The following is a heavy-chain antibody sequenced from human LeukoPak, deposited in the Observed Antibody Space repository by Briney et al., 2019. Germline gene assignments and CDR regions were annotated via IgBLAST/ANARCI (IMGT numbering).Heavy chain of an antibody. CDR2: ISSSGSTI. V-gene: IGHV3-48*03. CDR3: AEPGITMIGGV. D-gene: IGHD3-10*02. J-gene: IGHJ6*04. CDR1: GFTFSSYE. Sequence: GGSLRLSCAASGFTFSSYEMNWVRQAPGKGLEWVSYISSSGSTIYYADSVKGRFTISRVNAKNSLYLQMNSLRAEDTAVYYCAEPGITMIGGVWGKGTTVTISS.